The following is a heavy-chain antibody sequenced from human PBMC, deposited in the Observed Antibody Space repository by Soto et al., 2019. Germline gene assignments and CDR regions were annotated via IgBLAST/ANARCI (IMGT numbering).Heavy chain of an antibody. CDR1: GLIFSDYH. D-gene: IGHD6-19*01. J-gene: IGHJ6*02. Sequence: EVQLVESGGGLVQPGGSLRLSCAASGLIFSDYHMDWVRQAPGKGLEWVGRIRRKANSYTTEDAASVKGRFTISREDSKTSLYLQMNSLKSEDTAVYYCAMLGGWSGGSSGMDVWGQGTTVTVSS. V-gene: IGHV3-72*01. CDR3: AMLGGWSGGSSGMDV. CDR2: IRRKANSYTT.